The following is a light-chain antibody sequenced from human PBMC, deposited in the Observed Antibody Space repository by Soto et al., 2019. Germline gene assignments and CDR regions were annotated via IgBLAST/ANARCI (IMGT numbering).Light chain of an antibody. CDR3: QQSYSTLSRT. CDR1: QSISSY. Sequence: DIQMTQSPSSLSASVGDRVTTTCRASQSISSYLNWYQQKPGKAPKLLIYAASSLQSGVPSRFRGSGSGTDFTLTISSLQPEDFATYYCQQSYSTLSRTFCQGTRWISN. CDR2: AAS. V-gene: IGKV1-39*01. J-gene: IGKJ1*01.